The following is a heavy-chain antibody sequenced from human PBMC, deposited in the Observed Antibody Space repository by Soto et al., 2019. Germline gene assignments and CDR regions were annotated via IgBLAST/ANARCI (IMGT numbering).Heavy chain of an antibody. CDR3: AKTGLTGCYAIPNWFDP. CDR1: GFTFSSYA. Sequence: GGSLRLSCAAPGFTFSSYAMSWVRQTPGKGLEWVSSISGSGDATFYADSVKGRFTISRDNSESTLYLQMNSLRADDTAVYYCAKTGLTGCYAIPNWFDPWGQGALVTVSS. J-gene: IGHJ5*02. V-gene: IGHV3-23*01. CDR2: ISGSGDAT. D-gene: IGHD3-9*01.